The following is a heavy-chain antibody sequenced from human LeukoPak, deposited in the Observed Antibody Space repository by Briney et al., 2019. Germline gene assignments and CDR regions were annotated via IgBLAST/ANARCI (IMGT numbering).Heavy chain of an antibody. J-gene: IGHJ4*02. CDR3: ARLGGYLFSDWDFDY. D-gene: IGHD2-15*01. Sequence: ASVKVSCKASGYTFTGYYMHWVRQAPGQGLEWMGWINPNSGGTNYAQKFQGRATMTRDTSISTAYMELSRLRSDDTAVYYCARLGGYLFSDWDFDYWGQGTLVTVSS. CDR1: GYTFTGYY. CDR2: INPNSGGT. V-gene: IGHV1-2*02.